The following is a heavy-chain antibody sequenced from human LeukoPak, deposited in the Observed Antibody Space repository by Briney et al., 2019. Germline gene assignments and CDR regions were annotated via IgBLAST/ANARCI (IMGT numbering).Heavy chain of an antibody. J-gene: IGHJ4*02. CDR2: IYHSGST. V-gene: IGHV4-38-2*02. D-gene: IGHD1-14*01. CDR1: GYSISSGYY. CDR3: ARDTPPGDY. Sequence: SETLSLTCAVSGYSISSGYYWGWIRQPPGKGLEWIGSIYHSGSTYYNPSLKSRVTISVDTSKNQFSLKLSSVTAADTAVYYCARDTPPGDYWGQGTLVTVSS.